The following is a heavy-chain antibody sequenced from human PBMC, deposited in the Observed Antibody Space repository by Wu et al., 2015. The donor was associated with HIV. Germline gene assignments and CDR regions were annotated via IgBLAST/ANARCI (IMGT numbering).Heavy chain of an antibody. CDR3: ARERTMVRGVIGNNWFDP. V-gene: IGHV1-69*15. D-gene: IGHD3-10*01. Sequence: QVQLVQSGAEVKKPGSSVKVSCKASGGTFSSYAISWVRQAPGQGLEWMGRINPIFGTANYAQNFQGRVTITADESASTAYMEISRLRSEDTAVYYCARERTMVRGVIGNNWFDPWGQGTLVTVSS. J-gene: IGHJ5*02. CDR2: INPIFGTA. CDR1: GGTFSSYA.